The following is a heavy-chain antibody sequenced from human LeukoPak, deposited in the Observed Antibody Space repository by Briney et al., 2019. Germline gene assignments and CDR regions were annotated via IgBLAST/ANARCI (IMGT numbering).Heavy chain of an antibody. CDR1: GGSINNYD. CDR3: PRGRYCSADICSGGDAFNI. D-gene: IGHD2-15*01. CDR2: IYTRGST. V-gene: IGHV4-4*07. Sequence: PSETLSLTCTVSGGSINNYDWSWIRQPAGEGLEWIGRIYTRGSTNYNPSLKSRVTMSVDTSKNQFPLKLSSVNAADTAVYYCPRGRYCSADICSGGDAFNIWGQGTMLSVSS. J-gene: IGHJ3*02.